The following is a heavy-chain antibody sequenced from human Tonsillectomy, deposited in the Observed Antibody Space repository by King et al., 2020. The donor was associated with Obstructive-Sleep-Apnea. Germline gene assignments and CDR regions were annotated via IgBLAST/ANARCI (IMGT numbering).Heavy chain of an antibody. CDR2: IYYSGST. Sequence: VQLQESGPGLVKPSETLSLTCTVSGGSISSYYWSWLRQPPGKGLEWIGYIYYSGSTNYNPSLKSRVTISVDTSKNQFSLKLSSVTAADTAVYYCARSFPPPTYYYDSSGYPYYYGMDVWGQGTTVTVSS. CDR3: ARSFPPPTYYYDSSGYPYYYGMDV. V-gene: IGHV4-59*01. D-gene: IGHD3-22*01. CDR1: GGSISSYY. J-gene: IGHJ6*02.